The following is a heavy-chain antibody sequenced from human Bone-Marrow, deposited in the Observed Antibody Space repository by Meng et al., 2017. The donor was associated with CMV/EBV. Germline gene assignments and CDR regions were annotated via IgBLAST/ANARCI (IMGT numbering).Heavy chain of an antibody. V-gene: IGHV4-34*01. CDR1: GGSFSGYY. D-gene: IGHD1-14*01. CDR3: ARRTTLFDY. Sequence: SETLSLTCAVYGGSFSGYYWSWIRQPPGKGLEWIGEINHSGSTNYNPSLKSRVTISVDTSKNQFSLKLSSVTAADTAVYYCARRTTLFDYWGQGTLFTVSS. J-gene: IGHJ4*02. CDR2: INHSGST.